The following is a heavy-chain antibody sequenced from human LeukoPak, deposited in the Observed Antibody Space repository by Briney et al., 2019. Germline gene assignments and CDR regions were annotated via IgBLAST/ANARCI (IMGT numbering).Heavy chain of an antibody. V-gene: IGHV3-66*03. J-gene: IGHJ3*02. Sequence: GGSLRHSCAASGFTVSTKYMSWVRQAPGKGLEWVSLIYSSGNTYYADSVKGRFTISRDNSKNTLYLQMNSLRAEDTAVYYCAKDAGVYGVPVFDAFDIWGQGTMVTVSS. CDR2: IYSSGNT. CDR1: GFTVSTKY. CDR3: AKDAGVYGVPVFDAFDI. D-gene: IGHD4-17*01.